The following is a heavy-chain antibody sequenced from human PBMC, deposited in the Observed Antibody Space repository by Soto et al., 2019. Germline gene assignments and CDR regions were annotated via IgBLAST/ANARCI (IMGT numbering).Heavy chain of an antibody. Sequence: EVQLLESGGGLVQPGGSLRLSCAASGFIFSNYDMSWVRLAPGKGLEWVSVISGSGGTTYYADSVKGRFTISRDNSKNTLYLQMNSLRAEHTAVYFCAKRPQDCSGGSCYRNYFDYWGQGTLVTVSS. V-gene: IGHV3-23*01. CDR3: AKRPQDCSGGSCYRNYFDY. CDR1: GFIFSNYD. J-gene: IGHJ4*02. CDR2: ISGSGGTT. D-gene: IGHD2-15*01.